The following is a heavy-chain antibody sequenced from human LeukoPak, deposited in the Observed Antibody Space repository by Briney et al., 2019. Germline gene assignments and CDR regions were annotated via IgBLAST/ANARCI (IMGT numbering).Heavy chain of an antibody. J-gene: IGHJ4*02. CDR3: ARDLSGVDY. CDR1: GFAFSSYG. D-gene: IGHD7-27*01. Sequence: GGSLRLSCAASGFAFSSYGMNWVRQAPGKGLEWVAVIWYDGSKKYYADSVKGRFTISRDNSKNTLYLQMNSLRAEDSAVYYCARDLSGVDYWGQGTLVTVSS. CDR2: IWYDGSKK. V-gene: IGHV3-33*01.